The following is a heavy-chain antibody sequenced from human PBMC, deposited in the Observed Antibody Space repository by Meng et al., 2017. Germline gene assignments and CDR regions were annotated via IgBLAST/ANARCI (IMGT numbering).Heavy chain of an antibody. D-gene: IGHD1-26*01. V-gene: IGHV4-59*01. CDR3: AMGGIVDYYFDY. CDR1: GGSISSYY. J-gene: IGHJ4*02. CDR2: IYYSGST. Sequence: SETLSLTCTVSGGSISSYYWSWIRQPPGKGLEWIGYIYYSGSTNYNPSLKSRVTISVDTSKNQFSPKLSSVTAADTAVYYCAMGGIVDYYFDYWGQGTLVTVSS.